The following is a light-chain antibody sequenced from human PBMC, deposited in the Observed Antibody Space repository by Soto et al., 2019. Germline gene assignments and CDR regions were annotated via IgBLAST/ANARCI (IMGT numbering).Light chain of an antibody. V-gene: IGKV3-20*01. Sequence: EIVLTQSPGTLSLSPGERATLSCRASQSVTSSYLAWWQQKPGQAPRLLIYGASSRATGIPDRFSGSGSGTDFTLTISILEPEDSAVYFCQQYGSSPTTFCQGTKVEIK. CDR1: QSVTSSY. CDR3: QQYGSSPTT. CDR2: GAS. J-gene: IGKJ1*01.